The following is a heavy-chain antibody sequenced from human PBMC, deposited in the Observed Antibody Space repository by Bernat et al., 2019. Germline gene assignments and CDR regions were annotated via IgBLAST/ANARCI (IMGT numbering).Heavy chain of an antibody. CDR1: GFTVSSNY. V-gene: IGHV3-53*01. CDR3: ATAPGYCSSGSCYWYGMDV. Sequence: EVQLVESGGGLIQPGGSLRLSCAASGFTVSSNYMSWVRQAPGKGLEWVSVIYSGGSTSYADSVKGRFTISRDNAKNTLYLQMNSLRAEDTAVYYCATAPGYCSSGSCYWYGMDVWGQGTTVTVSS. D-gene: IGHD2-15*01. CDR2: IYSGGST. J-gene: IGHJ6*02.